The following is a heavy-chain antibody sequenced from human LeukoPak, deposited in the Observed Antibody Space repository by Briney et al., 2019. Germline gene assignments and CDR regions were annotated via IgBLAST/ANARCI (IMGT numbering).Heavy chain of an antibody. CDR3: ARSPCSSTSCYYYYGMDV. V-gene: IGHV4-34*01. D-gene: IGHD2-2*01. Sequence: PSETLSLTCAVYSGSFSGYYWSWIRQPPGKGLEWIGEINHSGSTNFNPSLKSRVTISLDTSKNQFSLKVSSVTAADTAVYYCARSPCSSTSCYYYYGMDVWAKGPRSPSP. J-gene: IGHJ6*02. CDR1: SGSFSGYY. CDR2: INHSGST.